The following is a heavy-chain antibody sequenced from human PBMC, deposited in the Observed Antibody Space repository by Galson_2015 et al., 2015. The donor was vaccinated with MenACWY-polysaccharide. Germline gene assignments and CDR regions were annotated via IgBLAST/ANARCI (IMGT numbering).Heavy chain of an antibody. Sequence: LRLSCAGSGFLFSNAWMNWVRQARGKGLEWVGRIKSKPNGGTIEYAAPVKGRFTISRDDSKNTVYVQMNSLKTEDTAVYYCSTGDGHTTGFDYWGQGALVIVSS. CDR2: IKSKPNGGTI. V-gene: IGHV3-15*01. J-gene: IGHJ4*02. CDR1: GFLFSNAW. CDR3: STGDGHTTGFDY. D-gene: IGHD1-1*01.